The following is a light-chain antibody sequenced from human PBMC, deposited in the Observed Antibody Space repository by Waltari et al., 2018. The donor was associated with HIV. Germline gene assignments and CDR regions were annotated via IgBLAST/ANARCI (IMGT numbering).Light chain of an antibody. Sequence: EIVLTQSPGTLSLSPGERATIHGRASQSVSSSYLAWYQQKPGQAPRLLIYGASSRATGIPDRFSGSGSGTDFTLTISRLEPEDFAVYYCQQYGSSPRTFGQGTKVEIK. CDR1: QSVSSSY. CDR2: GAS. V-gene: IGKV3-20*01. CDR3: QQYGSSPRT. J-gene: IGKJ1*01.